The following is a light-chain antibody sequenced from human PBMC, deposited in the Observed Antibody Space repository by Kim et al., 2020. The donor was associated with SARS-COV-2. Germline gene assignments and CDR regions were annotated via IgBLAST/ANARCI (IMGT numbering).Light chain of an antibody. J-gene: IGKJ2*01. Sequence: LSTREKATLSCRASQSVSSSYLAWYQQKPGQAPRLLIYGASSRATGIPDRFSGSGSGTDFTLTISRLEPEDFAVYYCQQYGSSPYTFGQGTKLEIK. CDR2: GAS. CDR1: QSVSSSY. CDR3: QQYGSSPYT. V-gene: IGKV3-20*01.